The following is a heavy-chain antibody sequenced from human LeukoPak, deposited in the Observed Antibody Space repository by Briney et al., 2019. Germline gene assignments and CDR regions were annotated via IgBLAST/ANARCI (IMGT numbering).Heavy chain of an antibody. Sequence: SETLSLTCTVSTDSISSSSHHWGWIRQSPGKGLEWIGSIYYGRTTYYNPSLNSRVDISVVTSKNQFSLQLNSVTAADTAVYYCVRHDGRGGATMGALDSWGQGSLVTVSS. D-gene: IGHD5-12*01. J-gene: IGHJ4*02. CDR3: VRHDGRGGATMGALDS. CDR1: TDSISSSSHH. CDR2: IYYGRTT. V-gene: IGHV4-39*01.